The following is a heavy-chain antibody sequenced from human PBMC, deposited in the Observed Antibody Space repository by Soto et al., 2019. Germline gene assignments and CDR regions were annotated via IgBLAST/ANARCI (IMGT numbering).Heavy chain of an antibody. CDR3: TRHEAGWYFDS. CDR2: IYYSGST. J-gene: IGHJ4*02. Sequence: SETLSLTCTVSRASISSGTNYWAWIRQPPGKGLEWIANIYYSGSTFYNPSLKSRVTISLDTSKNQFSLKLRSVTAADTAVYYCTRHEAGWYFDSWGQGTLVTVSS. CDR1: RASISSGTNY. D-gene: IGHD6-25*01. V-gene: IGHV4-39*01.